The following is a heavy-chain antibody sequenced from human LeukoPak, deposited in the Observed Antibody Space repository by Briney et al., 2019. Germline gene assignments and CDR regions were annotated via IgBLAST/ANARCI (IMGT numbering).Heavy chain of an antibody. Sequence: FETLCLTCTVSGASINSHYWSWIRQPAGKGLEWIGRIYISGSTNYNSSLQSRVTMSVDTSKNQFSLKLSSVTAADTAVYYCARALNPLPGTYYFDYWGQGTLVTASS. V-gene: IGHV4-4*07. J-gene: IGHJ4*02. CDR1: GASINSHY. D-gene: IGHD2-15*01. CDR3: ARALNPLPGTYYFDY. CDR2: IYISGST.